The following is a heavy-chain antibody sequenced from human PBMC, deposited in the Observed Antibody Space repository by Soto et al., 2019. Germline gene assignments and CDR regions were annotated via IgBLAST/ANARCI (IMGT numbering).Heavy chain of an antibody. Sequence: ASVKVSCKASGYTFTGYYMHWVRQAPGQGLEWMGWINPNSGGTNYAQKFQGWVTMTRDTSISTVYMELSRLRSDDTAVYYCARSNEYYYGSGSYYNDYYYGMDVWGQGTTVTVSS. CDR2: INPNSGGT. CDR1: GYTFTGYY. CDR3: ARSNEYYYGSGSYYNDYYYGMDV. V-gene: IGHV1-2*04. D-gene: IGHD3-10*01. J-gene: IGHJ6*02.